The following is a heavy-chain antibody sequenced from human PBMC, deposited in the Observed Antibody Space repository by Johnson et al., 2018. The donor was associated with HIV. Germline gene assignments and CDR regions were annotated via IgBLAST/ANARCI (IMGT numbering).Heavy chain of an antibody. Sequence: VQLVESGGGLVQPGRSLRLSCAASGFTFDDYAMHWVRQAPGKGLEWVSGINWHGGSTGYADSVKGRFTISRDHATTSLFLQMNSLRVEDTAVYYCARDGAIPPGQYCSGGSCHGGDAFDTWGQGTMVTVSS. CDR1: GFTFDDYA. D-gene: IGHD2-15*01. V-gene: IGHV3-9*01. CDR3: ARDGAIPPGQYCSGGSCHGGDAFDT. J-gene: IGHJ3*02. CDR2: INWHGGST.